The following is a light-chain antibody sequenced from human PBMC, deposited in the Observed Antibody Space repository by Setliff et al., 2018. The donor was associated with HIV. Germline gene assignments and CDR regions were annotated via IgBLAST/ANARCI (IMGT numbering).Light chain of an antibody. V-gene: IGLV2-14*01. CDR1: SSDVGGYDY. Sequence: QSALAQPASVSGSPGQSITISCTGTSSDVGGYDYVSWYQQHPGKVPKLMLYEVGNRPSGVSNRFSGSKSGNTASLTISGLRAEDEADYYCCSYTSSTTLVFGTGTKVTVL. J-gene: IGLJ1*01. CDR3: CSYTSSTTLV. CDR2: EVG.